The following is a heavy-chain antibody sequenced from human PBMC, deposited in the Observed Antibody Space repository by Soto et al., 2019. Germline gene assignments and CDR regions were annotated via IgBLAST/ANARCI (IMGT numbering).Heavy chain of an antibody. CDR3: ARATGPFDY. J-gene: IGHJ4*02. D-gene: IGHD4-4*01. Sequence: EVQLVESGGGLVKPGGSLRLSCAASGFTFSSYSMNWVRQAPGKGLEWVSVIYSGGGTYYADSVKGRFTISRDNSKNTLYLQMNSLRAEDTAVYYCARATGPFDYWGQGTLVTVSS. CDR1: GFTFSSYS. V-gene: IGHV3-66*01. CDR2: IYSGGGT.